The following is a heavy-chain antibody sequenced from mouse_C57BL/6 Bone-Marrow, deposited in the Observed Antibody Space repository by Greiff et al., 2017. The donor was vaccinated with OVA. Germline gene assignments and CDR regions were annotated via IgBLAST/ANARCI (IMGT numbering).Heavy chain of an antibody. Sequence: QVQLQQPGAELVRPGTSVKLSCKASGYTFTSYWMHWVKQRPGQGLEWIGVIDPSDSYTNYNQKFKGKATLTVDTSSSTAYMQLSSLTSEDSAVDYCARGNDYGSSYSYWGQGTLVTVSA. J-gene: IGHJ3*01. V-gene: IGHV1-59*01. CDR3: ARGNDYGSSYSY. D-gene: IGHD1-1*01. CDR1: GYTFTSYW. CDR2: IDPSDSYT.